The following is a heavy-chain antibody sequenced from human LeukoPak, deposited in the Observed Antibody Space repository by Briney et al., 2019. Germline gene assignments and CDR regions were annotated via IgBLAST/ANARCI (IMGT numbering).Heavy chain of an antibody. J-gene: IGHJ5*02. V-gene: IGHV3-49*03. CDR2: IRSKAYGGTT. CDR3: TRGLYSGYSNWFDP. Sequence: GRSLRLSCTASGFTFGDYAMSWFRQAPGKGLEWVGLIRSKAYGGTTEYAASVKGRFTISRDDSKSIAYLQMNSLKTEDTAVYYCTRGLYSGYSNWFDPWGQGTLVTVSS. D-gene: IGHD5-12*01. CDR1: GFTFGDYA.